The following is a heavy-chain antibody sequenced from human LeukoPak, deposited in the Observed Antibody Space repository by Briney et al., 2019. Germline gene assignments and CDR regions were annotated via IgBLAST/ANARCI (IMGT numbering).Heavy chain of an antibody. J-gene: IGHJ6*02. Sequence: SETLSLTCTVSGGSISSYYWSWIRQPPGKGLEWIGYIYYSGSTNYNPSLKSRVTISVDTSKNQFSLKLSSVTAADTAVYCCAREVVGADYYYGMDVWGQGTTVTVSS. CDR1: GGSISSYY. V-gene: IGHV4-59*01. CDR2: IYYSGST. D-gene: IGHD1-26*01. CDR3: AREVVGADYYYGMDV.